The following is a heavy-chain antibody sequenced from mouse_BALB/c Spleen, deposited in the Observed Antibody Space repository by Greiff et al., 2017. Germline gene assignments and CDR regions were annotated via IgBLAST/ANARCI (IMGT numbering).Heavy chain of an antibody. CDR1: GFTFSSYA. V-gene: IGHV5-6-5*01. CDR2: ISSGGST. CDR3: ARGYYGYDYAMDY. Sequence: EVQRVESGGGLVKPGGSLKLSCAASGFTFSSYAMSWVRQTPEKRLEWVASISSGGSTYYPDSVKGRFTISRDNARNILYLQMSSLRSEDTGMYYCARGYYGYDYAMDYWGQGTSVTVSS. D-gene: IGHD2-2*01. J-gene: IGHJ4*01.